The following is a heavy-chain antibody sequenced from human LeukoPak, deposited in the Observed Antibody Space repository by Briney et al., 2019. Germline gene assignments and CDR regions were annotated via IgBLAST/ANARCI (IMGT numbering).Heavy chain of an antibody. Sequence: ASVKVSCKASGYTFTSYGISWVRQAPGQGLEWMGWISAYNGNTNYAQKFQGRVTITADESTSTAYMELSSLRSEDTAVYYCARVHYYDSSGYYPPPLGWGQGTLVTVSS. CDR3: ARVHYYDSSGYYPPPLG. V-gene: IGHV1-18*01. CDR1: GYTFTSYG. D-gene: IGHD3-22*01. J-gene: IGHJ4*02. CDR2: ISAYNGNT.